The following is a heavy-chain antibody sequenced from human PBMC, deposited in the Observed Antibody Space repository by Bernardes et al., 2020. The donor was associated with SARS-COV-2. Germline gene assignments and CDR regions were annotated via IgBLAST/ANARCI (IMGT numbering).Heavy chain of an antibody. V-gene: IGHV3-64D*06. CDR1: GFTFSSYA. CDR2: ISSNGGST. Sequence: GGSLRLSCSASGFTFSSYAMHWVRQAPGKGLEYVSAISSNGGSTYYADSVKGRFTISRDNSKNTLYLQMSSLRAEDTAVYYCVKAYRRGTVTTGCGDYWGQGTLVTVSS. D-gene: IGHD4-17*01. J-gene: IGHJ4*02. CDR3: VKAYRRGTVTTGCGDY.